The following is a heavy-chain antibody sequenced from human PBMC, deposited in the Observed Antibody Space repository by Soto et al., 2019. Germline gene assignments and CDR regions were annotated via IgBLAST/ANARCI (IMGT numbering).Heavy chain of an antibody. D-gene: IGHD1-26*01. CDR3: ARDKGSKAWYYFFDF. Sequence: QVHLVQSRAEVKKPGASVQVSCKASGYTFTTYGIAWVRQAPGQGLEWLGWISAYNGNTSYAQKFQGRVTMTTETSTNTAYMEVRSLRSDDTAVYYCARDKGSKAWYYFFDFWGQGTLVTVSS. J-gene: IGHJ4*02. CDR1: GYTFTTYG. CDR2: ISAYNGNT. V-gene: IGHV1-18*01.